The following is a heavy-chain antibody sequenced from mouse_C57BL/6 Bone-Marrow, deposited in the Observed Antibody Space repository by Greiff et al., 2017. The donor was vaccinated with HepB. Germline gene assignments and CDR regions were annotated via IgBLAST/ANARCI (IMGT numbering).Heavy chain of an antibody. CDR3: TTGQLRLPFDY. V-gene: IGHV14-4*01. CDR2: IDPENGDT. D-gene: IGHD3-2*02. Sequence: EVQGVESGAELVRPGASVKLSCTASGFNIKDDYMHWVKQRPEQGLEWIGWIDPENGDTEYASKFQGKATITADTSSNTAYLQLSSLTSEDTAVYYCTTGQLRLPFDYWGQGTTLTVSS. CDR1: GFNIKDDY. J-gene: IGHJ2*01.